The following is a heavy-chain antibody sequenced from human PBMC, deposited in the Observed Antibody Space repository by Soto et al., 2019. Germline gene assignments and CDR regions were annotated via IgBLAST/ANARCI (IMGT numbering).Heavy chain of an antibody. CDR2: LYYSGTA. D-gene: IGHD2-21*02. CDR3: ARLVSAATPY. J-gene: IGHJ4*02. V-gene: IGHV4-39*01. Sequence: QLQLQESGPGLVKPSETLSLTCTVSGGSIISIINYWGWIRQPPGKGLEWIGTLYYSGTAYYNPSLRSRVTMPIDTAKNQFMLSLNSVTAADTAVYYCARLVSAATPYWGQGTLVAVSS. CDR1: GGSIISIINY.